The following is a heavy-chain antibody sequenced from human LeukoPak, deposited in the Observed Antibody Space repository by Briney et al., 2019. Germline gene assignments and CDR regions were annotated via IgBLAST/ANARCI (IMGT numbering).Heavy chain of an antibody. J-gene: IGHJ5*02. V-gene: IGHV4-59*08. CDR1: GVSTSSDY. Sequence: SETLSLTCNVSGVSTSSDYWTWIRQTPGKGLEWIGHKYYGGDSNYNPSLRSRATISVDTSKNQVSLKLSAVTAADTAFFFHAEHAIRDERGGYYYGRGWFDPWGQGTLVTVSS. D-gene: IGHD3-22*01. CDR3: AEHAIRDERGGYYYGRGWFDP. CDR2: KYYGGDS.